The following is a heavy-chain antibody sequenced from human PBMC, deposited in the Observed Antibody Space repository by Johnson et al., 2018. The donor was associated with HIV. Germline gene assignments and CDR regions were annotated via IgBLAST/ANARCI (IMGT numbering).Heavy chain of an antibody. Sequence: WVRQAPGKGLEWVAFIRYDGSDKYYGDSVKGRFTNSRDNAKNTLYLQMNSLRAEDTAVYYCAKVYCGGDCSFGGAAFHIWGQGTMVTVSS. J-gene: IGHJ3*02. V-gene: IGHV3-30*02. D-gene: IGHD2-21*02. CDR3: AKVYCGGDCSFGGAAFHI. CDR2: IRYDGSDK.